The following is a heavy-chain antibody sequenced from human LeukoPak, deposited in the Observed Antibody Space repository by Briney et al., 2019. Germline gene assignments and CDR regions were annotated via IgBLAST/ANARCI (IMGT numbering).Heavy chain of an antibody. CDR2: INPSGGST. CDR3: ARDHYYYGSGSYYNPLGY. J-gene: IGHJ4*02. V-gene: IGHV1-46*01. Sequence: ASVKVSCKASGYTFTSHYMHWVRQAPGQGLEWMGLINPSGGSTSYAQKFQGRVTMTRDTSTSTVYMELSSLRSEDTAVYYCARDHYYYGSGSYYNPLGYWGQGTLVTVSS. D-gene: IGHD3-10*01. CDR1: GYTFTSHY.